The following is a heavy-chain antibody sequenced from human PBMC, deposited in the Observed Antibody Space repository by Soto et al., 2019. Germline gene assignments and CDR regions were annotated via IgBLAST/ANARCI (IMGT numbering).Heavy chain of an antibody. D-gene: IGHD3-9*01. CDR2: IYPGDSDT. CDR3: ARAQQPDYYHPVDV. J-gene: IGHJ6*02. CDR1: GYRLTNYW. V-gene: IGHV5-51*01. Sequence: GESLKISCKGSGYRLTNYWIGLVRQVPGKGLGLMGIIYPGDSDTRYLPSFQGQVTNSADKSITTAYLQWSSLKASDPAMYYFARAQQPDYYHPVDVWGQGTTVTVSS.